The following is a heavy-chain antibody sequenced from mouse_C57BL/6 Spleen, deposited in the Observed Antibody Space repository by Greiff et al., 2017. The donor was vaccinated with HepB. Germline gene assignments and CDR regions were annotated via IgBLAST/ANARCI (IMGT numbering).Heavy chain of an antibody. CDR1: GYTFTSYG. V-gene: IGHV1-81*01. CDR2: IYPRSGNT. J-gene: IGHJ1*03. Sequence: VKVVESGAELARPGASVKLSCKASGYTFTSYGISWVKQRTGQGLEWIGEIYPRSGNTYYNEKFKGKATLTADKSSSTAYMELRSLTSEDSAVYFCARRSFGSSYWYFDVWGTGTTVTVSS. CDR3: ARRSFGSSYWYFDV. D-gene: IGHD1-1*01.